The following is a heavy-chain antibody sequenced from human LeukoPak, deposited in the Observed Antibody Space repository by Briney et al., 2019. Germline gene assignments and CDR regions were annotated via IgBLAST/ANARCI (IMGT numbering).Heavy chain of an antibody. V-gene: IGHV3-48*03. CDR1: GFTFSSYE. CDR3: ARRSGIAVAGAFDY. D-gene: IGHD6-19*01. Sequence: GGSLRLSCAASGFTFSSYEMNWVRQAPGKGLEWVSYISSSGSTIYYADSVKGRFTISRDNSKNTLYLQMDSLRAEDTAVYYCARRSGIAVAGAFDYWGQGTLVTVFS. J-gene: IGHJ4*02. CDR2: ISSSGSTI.